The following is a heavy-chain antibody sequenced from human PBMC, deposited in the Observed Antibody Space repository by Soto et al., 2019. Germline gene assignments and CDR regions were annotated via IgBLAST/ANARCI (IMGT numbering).Heavy chain of an antibody. CDR3: ASSHAGFWSGYYTSEYFQH. Sequence: QVQLQESGPGLVKPSQTLSLTCTVSGGSISSGGYYWSWIRQHPGKGLEWIGYIYYSGSTYYNPSLKSRVTISVDTSKNQFSLKLSSVTAADTAVYYCASSHAGFWSGYYTSEYFQHWGQGTLVTVSS. V-gene: IGHV4-31*03. D-gene: IGHD3-3*01. CDR1: GGSISSGGYY. J-gene: IGHJ1*01. CDR2: IYYSGST.